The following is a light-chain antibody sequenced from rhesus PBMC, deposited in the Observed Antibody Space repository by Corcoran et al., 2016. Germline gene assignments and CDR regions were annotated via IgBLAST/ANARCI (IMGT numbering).Light chain of an antibody. J-gene: IGKJ2*01. CDR2: KAS. CDR3: LQYSSSPYS. CDR1: QSISSW. Sequence: DIQMTQSPSSLSASAGDTVTITCRASQSISSWLDWYQQKPGKAPKLLIYKASSLQSGVPSRFSGSGSGTAFTLTISSLQPEDFATYYCLQYSSSPYSFGQGTKVEIK. V-gene: IGKV1-22*01.